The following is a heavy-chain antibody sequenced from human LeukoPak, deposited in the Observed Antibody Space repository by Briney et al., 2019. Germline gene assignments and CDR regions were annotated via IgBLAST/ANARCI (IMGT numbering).Heavy chain of an antibody. CDR1: GFTFSSYS. D-gene: IGHD5-18*01. CDR3: ASDQWGIQEYYFDY. Sequence: GGSLGLSCAASGFTFSSYSMNWVRQAPGKGLEWVSSISSSSSYIYYADSVKGRFTISRDNAKNSLYLQMNSLRAEDTAVYYCASDQWGIQEYYFDYWGQGTLVTVSS. CDR2: ISSSSSYI. J-gene: IGHJ4*02. V-gene: IGHV3-21*01.